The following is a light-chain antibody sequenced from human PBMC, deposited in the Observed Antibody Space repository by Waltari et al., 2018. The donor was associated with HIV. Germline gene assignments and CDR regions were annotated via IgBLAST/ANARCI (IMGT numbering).Light chain of an antibody. CDR1: QRVSTSNY. J-gene: IGKJ1*01. V-gene: IGKV3-20*01. CDR2: AAS. CDR3: QHYGSSPT. Sequence: IVLTQSPGTLSLSPWARATLSCRARQRVSTSNYLAWYQQKPGQAPSLLLYAASNRVTGIPDRFSGGGSGTDFTLTISRLEPEDLAVYYCQHYGSSPTFGQGTKVEIK.